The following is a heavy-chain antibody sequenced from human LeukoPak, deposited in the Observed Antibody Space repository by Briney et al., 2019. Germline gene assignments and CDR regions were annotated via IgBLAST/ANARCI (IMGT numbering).Heavy chain of an antibody. CDR2: ISSSGSTI. Sequence: GGSLRLSCAASGFTFSSYSMNWVRQAPGKGLEWVSYISSSGSTIYYADSVKGRFTISRDNAKNTLYLQMNSLRAEDTAVYYCAREDYDFWSGYYTTDYWGQGTLVTVSS. V-gene: IGHV3-48*04. D-gene: IGHD3-3*01. CDR1: GFTFSSYS. J-gene: IGHJ4*02. CDR3: AREDYDFWSGYYTTDY.